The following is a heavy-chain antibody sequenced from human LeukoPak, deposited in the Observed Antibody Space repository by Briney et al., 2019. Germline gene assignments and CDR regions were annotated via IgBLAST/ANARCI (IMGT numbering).Heavy chain of an antibody. D-gene: IGHD3-9*01. J-gene: IGHJ3*02. CDR2: ISSGSSSV. CDR3: ARATLSITIFDTAFDI. CDR1: GFTFSAYT. V-gene: IGHV3-48*04. Sequence: GGSLRLSCSASGFTFSAYTMNWVRQAPGQGLEWVSYISSGSSSVYYADSVKGRFTISRDNAKNSLYLQMNSLRAEDTAVYYCARATLSITIFDTAFDIWGQGTMVTVSS.